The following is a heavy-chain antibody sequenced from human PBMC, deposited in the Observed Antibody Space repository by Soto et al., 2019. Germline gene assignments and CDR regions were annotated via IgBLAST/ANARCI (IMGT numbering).Heavy chain of an antibody. J-gene: IGHJ5*02. CDR2: IYYSGST. CDR1: GGSISSGDYY. V-gene: IGHV4-30-4*01. CDR3: ARDGTSWVANRGARWFDP. Sequence: PSETLSLTCTVSGGSISSGDYYWSWIRQPPGKGLEWIGYIYYSGSTYYNPSLKSRVTISVDTSKNQFSLKLSSVTVADTAVYYCARDGTSWVANRGARWFDPWGQGTLVTVSS. D-gene: IGHD2-15*01.